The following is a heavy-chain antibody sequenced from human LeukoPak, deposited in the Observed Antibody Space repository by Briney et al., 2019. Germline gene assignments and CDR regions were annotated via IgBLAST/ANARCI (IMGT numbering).Heavy chain of an antibody. Sequence: PSETLSLTCAVDGGSFSGYYWSWIREPPGKALEWIGEINHSGSTNYNPSLKSRVSISLDTSKNQFSLKLSSVTAADTAVYYCASAYCSGGSCYYGWFDPWGLGTLVTVSS. CDR2: INHSGST. V-gene: IGHV4-34*01. D-gene: IGHD2-15*01. CDR1: GGSFSGYY. J-gene: IGHJ5*02. CDR3: ASAYCSGGSCYYGWFDP.